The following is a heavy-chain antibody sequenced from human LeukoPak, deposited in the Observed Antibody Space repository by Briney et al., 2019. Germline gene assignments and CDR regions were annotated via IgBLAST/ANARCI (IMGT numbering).Heavy chain of an antibody. Sequence: SGTVSLTCTVSGGTISSSSYYWGGMPQPPGKGLEWIGSIYYSASTYYIPSVKSRVTISVDTSKNDFSLKRRSVTAADTAVYYCARQGTARLGWFDPGGEGTLV. CDR2: IYYSAST. J-gene: IGHJ5*02. CDR1: GGTISSSSYY. CDR3: ARQGTARLGWFDP. V-gene: IGHV4-39*01. D-gene: IGHD6-6*01.